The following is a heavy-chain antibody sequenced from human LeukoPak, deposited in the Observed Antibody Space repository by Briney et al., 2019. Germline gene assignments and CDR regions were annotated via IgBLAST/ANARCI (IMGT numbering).Heavy chain of an antibody. D-gene: IGHD2-2*01. Sequence: GESLKISCKGSGSTFTNFWIGWVRQMPGKGLEWMGIIYPGDSDTRYSSSFQGQVTISADKSIGTAYLQWSSLKASDTAMYYCARRLSSTPLYDYWGQGTLVTVSS. J-gene: IGHJ4*02. CDR1: GSTFTNFW. V-gene: IGHV5-51*01. CDR3: ARRLSSTPLYDY. CDR2: IYPGDSDT.